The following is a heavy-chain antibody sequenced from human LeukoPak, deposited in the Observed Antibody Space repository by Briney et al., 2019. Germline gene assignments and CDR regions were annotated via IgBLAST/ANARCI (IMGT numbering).Heavy chain of an antibody. J-gene: IGHJ4*02. CDR2: ISGSGGST. CDR1: GFTFSSYA. CDR3: AKDQQHIVVVTANSPDY. V-gene: IGHV3-23*01. D-gene: IGHD2-21*02. Sequence: GGSLRLSCAASGFTFSSYAMSWVRQARGKGVEGVSAISGSGGSTYYAPSVKGRFTISRDNSKNSLYLQMNRLRAEDTAVYYCAKDQQHIVVVTANSPDYWGQGTLVTVSS.